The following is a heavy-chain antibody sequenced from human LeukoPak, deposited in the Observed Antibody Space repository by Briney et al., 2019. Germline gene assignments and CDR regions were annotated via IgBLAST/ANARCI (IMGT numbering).Heavy chain of an antibody. Sequence: GGSLRLSCAASGFTFSNAWMSWVRQAPGKGPEWVGRIKSKTDGGTTDYAAPVKGRFTISRDDSKNTLYLQMNSLKTEDTAVYYCTTDTWELQEILWGQGTLVTVSS. CDR3: TTDTWELQEIL. D-gene: IGHD1-26*01. CDR1: GFTFSNAW. J-gene: IGHJ4*02. CDR2: IKSKTDGGTT. V-gene: IGHV3-15*01.